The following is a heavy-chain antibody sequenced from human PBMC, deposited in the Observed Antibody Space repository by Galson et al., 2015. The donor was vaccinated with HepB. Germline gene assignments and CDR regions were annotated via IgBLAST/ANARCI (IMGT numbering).Heavy chain of an antibody. CDR1: GGTFSSYT. CDR3: ARDFYGDRPGWFDP. D-gene: IGHD4-17*01. Sequence: SVKVSCKASGGTFSSYTISWVRQAPGRGLEWMGRITPILGIANYAQKFQGRVTITADKSTSTAYMELSSLRSEDTAVYYCARDFYGDRPGWFDPWGQGTLVTVSS. CDR2: ITPILGIA. V-gene: IGHV1-69*04. J-gene: IGHJ5*02.